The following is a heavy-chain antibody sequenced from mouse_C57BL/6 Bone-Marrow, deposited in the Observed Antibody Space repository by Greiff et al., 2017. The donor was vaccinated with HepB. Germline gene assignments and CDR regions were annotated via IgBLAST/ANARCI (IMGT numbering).Heavy chain of an antibody. V-gene: IGHV2-6*01. CDR2: IWGVGST. CDR1: GFSFTSYG. J-gene: IGHJ2*01. Sequence: VMLVEPGPGLVAPSQSLSITCTVSGFSFTSYGVDWVRQSPGKGLEWLGVIWGVGSTNYNSALKSRLSISKDNSKSQVILKMNSLQTDDSAVYYCRRFSYYFDYWGQGTTLTVSS. CDR3: RRFSYYFDY.